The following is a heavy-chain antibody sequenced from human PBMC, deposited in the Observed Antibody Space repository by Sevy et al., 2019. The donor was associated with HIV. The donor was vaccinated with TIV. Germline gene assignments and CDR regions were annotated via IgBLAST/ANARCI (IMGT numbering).Heavy chain of an antibody. J-gene: IGHJ4*02. Sequence: GGSLRLSCVTSGFSFSSYSMNWVRQAPGKGLEWVSYISSSSGTISYADSVKGRLTISRDNAKNSLFLQMNSLRAEDTAVYYCARDDRCAFDYWGQGALVTVSS. V-gene: IGHV3-48*01. D-gene: IGHD2-15*01. CDR1: GFSFSSYS. CDR3: ARDDRCAFDY. CDR2: ISSSSGTI.